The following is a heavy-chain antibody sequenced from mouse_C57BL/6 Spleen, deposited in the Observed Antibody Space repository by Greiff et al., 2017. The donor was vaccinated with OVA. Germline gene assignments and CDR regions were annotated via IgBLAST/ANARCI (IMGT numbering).Heavy chain of an antibody. Sequence: DVKLVESGGGLVKPGGSLKLSCAASGFTFSDYGMHWVRQAPEKGLEWVAYISSGSSTIYYADTVKGRFTISRDNAKNTLFLQMTSLRSEDTAMYYCAREDWDWYFDVWGTGTTVTVSS. CDR3: AREDWDWYFDV. J-gene: IGHJ1*03. CDR1: GFTFSDYG. D-gene: IGHD4-1*01. CDR2: ISSGSSTI. V-gene: IGHV5-17*01.